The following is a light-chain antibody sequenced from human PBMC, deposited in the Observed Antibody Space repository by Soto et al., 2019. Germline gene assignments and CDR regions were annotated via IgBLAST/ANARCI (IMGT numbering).Light chain of an antibody. J-gene: IGKJ4*01. V-gene: IGKV3D-15*01. CDR1: QSVDND. CDR2: DAS. CDR3: QQYNNWPLT. Sequence: EIVMTQSPATRSVSAGDGATLSCMASQSVDNDLAWYQQKPGQPPRLLIYDASTRATGIPARFSGSQSGTEFTLTISSLLSEDFAVYFCQQYNNWPLTFGGGTKVDIK.